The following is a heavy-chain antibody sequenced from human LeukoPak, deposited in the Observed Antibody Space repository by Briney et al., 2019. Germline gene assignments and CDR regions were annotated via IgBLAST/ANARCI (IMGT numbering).Heavy chain of an antibody. V-gene: IGHV1-2*02. D-gene: IGHD3-22*01. CDR2: INPNSGVT. J-gene: IGHJ4*02. CDR1: GYTFSGFY. Sequence: GASVKVSCKASGYTFSGFYIHWVRQAPGQGLEWMGWINPNSGVTNYAQKLQGRVTITRDTSIDTAYMQLSRLRSDDTAVYYCAKDRAYYSDSSGYYLVRAYDYWGQGTLVTVSS. CDR3: AKDRAYYSDSSGYYLVRAYDY.